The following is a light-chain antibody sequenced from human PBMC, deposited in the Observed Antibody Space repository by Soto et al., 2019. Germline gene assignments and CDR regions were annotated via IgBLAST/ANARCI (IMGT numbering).Light chain of an antibody. V-gene: IGLV2-14*01. CDR3: SSYTSNNAWV. CDR1: SSDVGGYNY. CDR2: EVT. Sequence: QSALTQPASVSGSPGQSITISCTGTSSDVGGYNYVSWYQQHPDKAPKLMIYEVTNRPSGVSDRFSGSKSVNTASLTISGLQAEDEADYYCSSYTSNNAWVFGGGTKLTVL. J-gene: IGLJ3*02.